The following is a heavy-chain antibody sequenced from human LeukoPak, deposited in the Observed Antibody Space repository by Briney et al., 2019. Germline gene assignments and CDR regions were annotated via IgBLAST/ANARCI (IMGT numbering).Heavy chain of an antibody. D-gene: IGHD1-14*01. CDR3: ARGDGIHGY. CDR2: IYYSGST. J-gene: IGHJ4*02. Sequence: SETLSLTCAVYGGSFSGYYWTWIRQPPGKGLEWIGYIYYSGSTNYNPSLKSRVTISVDTSKNQFSLKLSSVTAADTAVYYCARGDGIHGYWGQGTLVTVSS. V-gene: IGHV4-59*01. CDR1: GGSFSGYY.